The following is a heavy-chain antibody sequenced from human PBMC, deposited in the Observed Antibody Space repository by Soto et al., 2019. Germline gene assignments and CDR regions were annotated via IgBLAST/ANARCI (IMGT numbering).Heavy chain of an antibody. V-gene: IGHV3-33*01. D-gene: IGHD6-19*01. CDR3: VREAVAGHYYYGMDV. J-gene: IGHJ6*02. CDR1: GFTFSSYG. Sequence: QVQLVESGGGVVQPGRSLRLSCAASGFTFSSYGMHWVRQTPGKGLEWVAVIWYDGSNKYYADSVKGRFTISRDNSKNTLYLQMNSLRAEDTAVYYCVREAVAGHYYYGMDVWGQGTTVTVSS. CDR2: IWYDGSNK.